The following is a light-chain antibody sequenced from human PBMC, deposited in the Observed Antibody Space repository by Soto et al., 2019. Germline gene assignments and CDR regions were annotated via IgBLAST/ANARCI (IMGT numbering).Light chain of an antibody. Sequence: EIVLTQSPGTLSLSPGERATISCRASQSVSNNYLAWYQQKPGQAPRLLIYAASNRARGIPDRFGGSGSGADFTLTVSRLDPGDFAVDFWQQYCSPPWAFGQGTKVEI. CDR3: QQYCSPPWA. J-gene: IGKJ1*01. CDR2: AAS. CDR1: QSVSNNY. V-gene: IGKV3-20*01.